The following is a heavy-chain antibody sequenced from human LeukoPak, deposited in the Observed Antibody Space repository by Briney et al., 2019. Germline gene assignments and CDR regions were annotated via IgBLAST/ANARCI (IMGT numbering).Heavy chain of an antibody. CDR2: IYYSGST. CDR1: GGSISSYY. Sequence: SETLSLTCTVSGGSISSYYWSWIRQPPGKGLEWIGYIYYSGSTNYNPSLKSRVTISVDTSKNQFSLKLSSVTAADTAVYYCARGEGIAAAGAYYYYYMDVWGKGTTVTVSS. CDR3: ARGEGIAAAGAYYYYYMDV. D-gene: IGHD6-13*01. V-gene: IGHV4-59*01. J-gene: IGHJ6*03.